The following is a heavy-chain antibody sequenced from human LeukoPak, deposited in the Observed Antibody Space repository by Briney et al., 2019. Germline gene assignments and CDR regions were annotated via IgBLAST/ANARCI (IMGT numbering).Heavy chain of an antibody. Sequence: SETLSLTCAVYGGSFSGYYWSWIRQSPGKGLEWIGEINHSGVTNYNPSLKTRVSISVDTSKNHLSLKVTSVTAADTAVYYCARGTFQWHYGSGSYSLVYMDVWGKGTTVAVSS. J-gene: IGHJ6*03. CDR2: INHSGVT. D-gene: IGHD3-10*01. CDR3: ARGTFQWHYGSGSYSLVYMDV. CDR1: GGSFSGYY. V-gene: IGHV4-34*01.